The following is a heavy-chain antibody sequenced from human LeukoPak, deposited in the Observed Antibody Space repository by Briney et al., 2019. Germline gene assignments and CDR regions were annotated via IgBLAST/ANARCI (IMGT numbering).Heavy chain of an antibody. V-gene: IGHV4-59*08. CDR3: ARRDSSGWYIDY. D-gene: IGHD6-19*01. Sequence: SETLSLTCAVSGGSISSYYWSWFRQPPGKGLEWIGYIYYSGSTNYNPSLKNRVTISIDTSNNHFSLKLSSVTAADTAVYYCARRDSSGWYIDYWGQGTLVTVSS. J-gene: IGHJ4*02. CDR2: IYYSGST. CDR1: GGSISSYY.